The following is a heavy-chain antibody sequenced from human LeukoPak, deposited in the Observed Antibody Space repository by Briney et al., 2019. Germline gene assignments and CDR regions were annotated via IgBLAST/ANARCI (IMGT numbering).Heavy chain of an antibody. CDR1: GFAFSTYT. CDR2: INSGGTTT. Sequence: GGSLRLSCAACGFAFSTYTMNWARQAPGKGLEWVASINSGGTTTHYAFSVKGRFTISRDNAQNVLHLQMHGLRGVDAALYFCLRRDSRDFWGQGTLVTVSP. J-gene: IGHJ4*02. D-gene: IGHD3-22*01. V-gene: IGHV3-21*06. CDR3: LRRDSRDF.